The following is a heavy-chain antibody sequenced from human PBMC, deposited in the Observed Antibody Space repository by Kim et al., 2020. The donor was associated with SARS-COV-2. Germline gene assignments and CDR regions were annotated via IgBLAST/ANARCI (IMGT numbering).Heavy chain of an antibody. V-gene: IGHV3-43*01. Sequence: GGSLRLSCAASGFAFDDYAMHWVRQAPGKGLEWVSIITWDGGTTYYADSVKGRFTISRDNSKNSLFLQMNSLRPEDTAFYYCAKDMSPTRGLFFDYWGPGTLVTVSS. CDR3: AKDMSPTRGLFFDY. J-gene: IGHJ4*02. D-gene: IGHD1-26*01. CDR1: GFAFDDYA. CDR2: ITWDGGTT.